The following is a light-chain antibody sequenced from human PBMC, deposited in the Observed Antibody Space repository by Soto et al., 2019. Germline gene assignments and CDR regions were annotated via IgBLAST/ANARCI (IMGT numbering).Light chain of an antibody. Sequence: EIVMTQSPATLSVSPGERATSSSRARGNFNGKVAWWYQQKPGQTPRLLIFGAYTRASGIPGRFSGSGSGTEFTLTISSLQSEDFAVYYCQQYDDWPSFGQGTKVE. J-gene: IGKJ1*01. CDR3: QQYDDWPS. CDR1: GNFNGK. CDR2: GAY. V-gene: IGKV3-15*01.